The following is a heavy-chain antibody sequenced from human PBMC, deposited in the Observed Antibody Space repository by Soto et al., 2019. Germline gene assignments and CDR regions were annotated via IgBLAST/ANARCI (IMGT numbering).Heavy chain of an antibody. CDR2: ST. D-gene: IGHD2-15*01. Sequence: STYYADSVKGRFTISRDNSKNTLYLQMNSLRAEDTAVYYCAKDHIAGPGWFDPWGQGTLVTVSS. J-gene: IGHJ5*02. CDR3: AKDHIAGPGWFDP. V-gene: IGHV3-23*01.